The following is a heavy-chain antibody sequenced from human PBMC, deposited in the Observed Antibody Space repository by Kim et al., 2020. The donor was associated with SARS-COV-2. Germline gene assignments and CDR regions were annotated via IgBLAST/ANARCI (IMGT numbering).Heavy chain of an antibody. CDR1: GFTFSSYA. V-gene: IGHV3-23*01. D-gene: IGHD3-22*01. CDR2: ISGSGGST. Sequence: GGSLRLSCAASGFTFSSYAMSWVRQAPGKGLEWVSAISGSGGSTYYADSVKGRFTISRDNSKNTLYLQMNSLRAEDTAVYYCARQRRLDYYDSSQGFDYWGQGTLVTVSS. J-gene: IGHJ4*02. CDR3: ARQRRLDYYDSSQGFDY.